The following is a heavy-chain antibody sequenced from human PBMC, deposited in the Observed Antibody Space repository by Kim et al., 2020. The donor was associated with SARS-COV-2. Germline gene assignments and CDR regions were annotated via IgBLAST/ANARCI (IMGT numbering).Heavy chain of an antibody. CDR3: VRDPLRLLGWYVVY. D-gene: IGHD3-3*01. J-gene: IGHJ4*02. CDR2: LNPKNGYT. Sequence: ASVKVSCKASGYPFSGYFVHWVRQAPGQGLVWMGWLNPKNGYTNYAQRFQDRVSMTTDTSISTVYLEGSRLKIDDTAIYFCVRDPLRLLGWYVVYWGQGTLVTVSS. V-gene: IGHV1-2*02. CDR1: GYPFSGYF.